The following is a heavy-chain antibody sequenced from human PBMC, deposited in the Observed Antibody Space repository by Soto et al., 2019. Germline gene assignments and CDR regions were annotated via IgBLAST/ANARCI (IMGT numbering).Heavy chain of an antibody. D-gene: IGHD1-26*01. Sequence: GASVKVSCKASGYTFASYGISWVRQAPGQGLEWMGWISAYNGNTNYAQKLQGRVTMTTDTSTSTAYMELRSLRSDDTAVYYCARDDSGSSNGLFAYWGQGPLVTVSS. V-gene: IGHV1-18*01. CDR1: GYTFASYG. J-gene: IGHJ4*02. CDR3: ARDDSGSSNGLFAY. CDR2: ISAYNGNT.